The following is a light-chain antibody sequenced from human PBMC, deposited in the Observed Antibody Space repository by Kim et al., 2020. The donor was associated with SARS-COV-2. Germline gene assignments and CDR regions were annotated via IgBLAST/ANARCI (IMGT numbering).Light chain of an antibody. CDR3: QQRSNWPPLT. V-gene: IGKV3-11*01. CDR1: PGVSSY. CDR2: YAS. Sequence: SPGKRAPLPCRASPGVSSYFAWYQQKPGPAPRLLILYASNRAPGIPARFSGSGAGTDFTLTISSLEPEDFAVYYCQQRSNWPPLTFRGGTKVDIK. J-gene: IGKJ4*01.